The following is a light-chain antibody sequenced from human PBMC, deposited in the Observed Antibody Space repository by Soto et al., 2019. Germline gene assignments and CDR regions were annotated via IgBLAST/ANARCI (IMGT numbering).Light chain of an antibody. J-gene: IGKJ4*01. Sequence: EIVMTQSPATLSLSPGERATLSCRASQSISNNLAWYQQKPGQAPRLLIYGASTRATGMPARFSGSGSGTEFTLSISRLQSEDFAVYHCQQYHIWPTFGGGTKVEIK. CDR2: GAS. CDR3: QQYHIWPT. CDR1: QSISNN. V-gene: IGKV3-15*01.